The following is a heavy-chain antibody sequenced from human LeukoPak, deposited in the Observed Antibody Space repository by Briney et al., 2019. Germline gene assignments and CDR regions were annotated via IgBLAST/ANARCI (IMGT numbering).Heavy chain of an antibody. CDR1: GFTFSSYA. CDR3: AKEVLAAGYYYYYYMDV. CDR2: ISGSGGST. J-gene: IGHJ6*03. V-gene: IGHV3-23*01. D-gene: IGHD6-13*01. Sequence: GGSLRLSCAASGFTFSSYAMRGVRQAPGKGREWVSAISGSGGSTDYADSGKGGITISRDNCKNKVYLQMKSLRAEDTAVYYCAKEVLAAGYYYYYYMDVWGKGTTVTVSS.